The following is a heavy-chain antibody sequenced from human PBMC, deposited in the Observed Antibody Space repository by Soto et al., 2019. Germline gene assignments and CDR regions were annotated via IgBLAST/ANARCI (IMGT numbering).Heavy chain of an antibody. D-gene: IGHD3-10*01. CDR2: IYPSNSGT. V-gene: IGHV5-51*01. CDR3: ARQNLYGSGSYSYYYYGMDV. Sequence: GESLKISCKGSGFSFTTYWIAWVRQRPGTGLEWMGIIYPSNSGTRYSPSFQGQVTISADKSISTAYLQWSSLKASDTAMYYCARQNLYGSGSYSYYYYGMDVWGQGTTVTVSS. CDR1: GFSFTTYW. J-gene: IGHJ6*02.